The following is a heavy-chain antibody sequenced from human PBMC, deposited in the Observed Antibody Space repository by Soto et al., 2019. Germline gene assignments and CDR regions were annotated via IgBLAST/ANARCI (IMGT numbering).Heavy chain of an antibody. V-gene: IGHV3-30*03. CDR3: ARDLYLSASSSWYYYYYYYYGMDV. J-gene: IGHJ6*02. CDR2: ISYDGSNK. CDR1: GFTFSSYG. D-gene: IGHD6-13*01. Sequence: PGGSLRLSGAASGFTFSSYGMHWVRQAPGKGLEWVAVISYDGSNKYYADSVKGRFTISRDNSKNTLYLQMNSLRAEDTAVYYCARDLYLSASSSWYYYYYYYYGMDVWGQGTTVTVSS.